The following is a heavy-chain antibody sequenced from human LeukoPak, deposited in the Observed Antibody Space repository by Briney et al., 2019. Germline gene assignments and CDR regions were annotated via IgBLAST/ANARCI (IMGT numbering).Heavy chain of an antibody. CDR2: IRSKTDGGTA. CDR1: GFTSTNAW. D-gene: IGHD6-19*01. J-gene: IGHJ4*02. CDR3: TRYSSGWY. Sequence: PGGSLRLSCAASGFTSTNAWMSWVRQAPGKGLEWVGRIRSKTDGGTADYAAPVKGRFTISRDDSKNTLYLQMNSLKAEDTAVYYCTRYSSGWYWGQGTLVTVSS. V-gene: IGHV3-15*01.